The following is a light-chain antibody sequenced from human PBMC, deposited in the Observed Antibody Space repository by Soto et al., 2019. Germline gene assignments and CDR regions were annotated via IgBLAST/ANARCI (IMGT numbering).Light chain of an antibody. Sequence: DIQMTQSPSTLSGSVGDRVTITCRASQTISSWLAWYQQKPGKAPKLLIYKASTLKSGVPSRFSGSGSGTEFTLTISSLQPADFATYYCQHDNSYSEAFGQGTKVELK. CDR1: QTISSW. CDR3: QHDNSYSEA. V-gene: IGKV1-5*03. CDR2: KAS. J-gene: IGKJ1*01.